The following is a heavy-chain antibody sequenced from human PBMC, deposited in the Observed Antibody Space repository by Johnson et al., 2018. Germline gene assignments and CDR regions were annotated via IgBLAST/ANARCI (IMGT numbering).Heavy chain of an antibody. V-gene: IGHV1-8*01. CDR2: MNPNSGNT. D-gene: IGHD1-26*01. Sequence: QVQLVQSGAEVKKPGASVKVSCKASGYTFTSYDINWVRQATGQGLEWMGWMNPNSGNTGYAQKFQGRVTMTRNTSISTAYMELRSLRSEDTAVYYCARGQTTVGATDYYYYGMDVWGQGTTVTVSS. J-gene: IGHJ6*02. CDR1: GYTFTSYD. CDR3: ARGQTTVGATDYYYYGMDV.